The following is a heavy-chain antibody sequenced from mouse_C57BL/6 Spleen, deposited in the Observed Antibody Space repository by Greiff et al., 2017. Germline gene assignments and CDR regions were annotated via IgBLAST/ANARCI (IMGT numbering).Heavy chain of an antibody. J-gene: IGHJ4*01. CDR1: GYTFTDYE. V-gene: IGHV1-15*01. CDR2: IDPETGGT. D-gene: IGHD2-2*01. CDR3: TRVYGYDAEYYYAMDY. Sequence: QVQLQQSGAELVRPGASVTLSCKASGYTFTDYEMHWVKQTPVHGLEWIGAIDPETGGTAYNQKFKGKAILTADKSSSTDYMELRSLTSEDSAVYYCTRVYGYDAEYYYAMDYWGQGTSGTVSS.